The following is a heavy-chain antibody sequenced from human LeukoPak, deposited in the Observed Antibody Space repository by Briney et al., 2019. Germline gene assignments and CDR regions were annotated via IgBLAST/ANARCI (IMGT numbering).Heavy chain of an antibody. V-gene: IGHV1-69*05. CDR1: GGTFSSYA. CDR3: AREAIRWPHYDSSGYFLARYFDL. CDR2: IIPIFGTA. D-gene: IGHD3-22*01. J-gene: IGHJ2*01. Sequence: ASVKVSCKASGGTFSSYAIGWVRQAPGQGLEWMGGIIPIFGTANYAQKFQGRVTITTDESTSTAYMELSSLRSEDTAVYYCAREAIRWPHYDSSGYFLARYFDLWGHGTLVTASS.